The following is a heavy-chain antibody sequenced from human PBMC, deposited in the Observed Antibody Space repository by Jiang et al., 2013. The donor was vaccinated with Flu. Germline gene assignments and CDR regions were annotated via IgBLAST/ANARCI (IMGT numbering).Heavy chain of an antibody. V-gene: IGHV7-4-1*02. CDR3: ARVKKLTYYDFWSGYLFDY. D-gene: IGHD3-3*01. Sequence: KASGYTFTSYAMNWVRQAPGQGLEWMGWINTNTGNPTYAQGFTGRFVFSLDTSVSTAYLQISSLKAEDTAVYYCARVKKLTYYDFWSGYLFDYWGQGTLVTVSS. J-gene: IGHJ4*02. CDR2: INTNTGNP. CDR1: GYTFTSYA.